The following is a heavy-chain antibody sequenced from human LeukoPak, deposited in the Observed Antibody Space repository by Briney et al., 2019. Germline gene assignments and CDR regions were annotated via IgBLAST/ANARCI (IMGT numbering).Heavy chain of an antibody. Sequence: GGSLRLSCAASGFTFSSYAMSWVRQAPGKGLGWVSVISGSGGSTNYADSVKGRFTISRDNSKNTLYLQMNSLRAEDTAVYYCGVYSSSWHDYWGQGTLVTVSS. V-gene: IGHV3-23*01. CDR2: ISGSGGST. CDR3: GVYSSSWHDY. CDR1: GFTFSSYA. D-gene: IGHD6-13*01. J-gene: IGHJ4*02.